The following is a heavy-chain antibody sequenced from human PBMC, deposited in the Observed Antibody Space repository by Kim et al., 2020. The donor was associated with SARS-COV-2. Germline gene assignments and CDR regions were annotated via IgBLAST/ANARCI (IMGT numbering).Heavy chain of an antibody. CDR1: GFTFSSYA. D-gene: IGHD6-19*01. CDR2: ISGSGGST. Sequence: GGSLRLSCAASGFTFSSYAMSWVRQAPGKGLEWVSAISGSGGSTYYADSVKGRFTISRDNSKNTLYLQMNSLRAEDTAVYYCAKAPDCIAVECKYYYGMGVWGQGTTVTVSS. V-gene: IGHV3-23*01. J-gene: IGHJ6*02. CDR3: AKAPDCIAVECKYYYGMGV.